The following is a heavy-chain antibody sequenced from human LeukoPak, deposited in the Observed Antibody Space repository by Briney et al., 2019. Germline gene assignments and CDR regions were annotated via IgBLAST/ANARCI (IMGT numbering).Heavy chain of an antibody. CDR3: AREVVTMEGTNWFDP. D-gene: IGHD3-3*01. CDR1: GFTFSSYA. Sequence: SGRSLRLSCAASGFTFSSYAMHWVRQAPGKGLEWVAVISYDGSNKYYADSVKGRFTISRDNSKNTLYLQMNSLRAEDTAVYYCAREVVTMEGTNWFDPWGQGTLVTVSS. CDR2: ISYDGSNK. J-gene: IGHJ5*02. V-gene: IGHV3-30-3*01.